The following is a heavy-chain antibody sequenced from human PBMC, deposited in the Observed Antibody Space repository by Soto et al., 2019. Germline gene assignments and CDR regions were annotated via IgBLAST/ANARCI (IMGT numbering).Heavy chain of an antibody. D-gene: IGHD2-15*01. J-gene: IGHJ4*02. Sequence: EVQLVESGGGLVQPGGSLKLSCAASGFTFSGSSVHWVRQASGRGLEGVGRIRNKANSYATSYAASVRGRFTITRDDSKNTAFLQMNSLNTEDRAVYYCISHSPEDMIRTWGQGTLVTVSS. V-gene: IGHV3-73*02. CDR2: IRNKANSYAT. CDR3: ISHSPEDMIRT. CDR1: GFTFSGSS.